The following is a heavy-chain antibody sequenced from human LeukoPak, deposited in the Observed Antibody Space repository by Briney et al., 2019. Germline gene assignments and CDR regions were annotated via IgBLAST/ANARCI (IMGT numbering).Heavy chain of an antibody. Sequence: GGSLTLSCVVSGFNFDNFAMHWVRQPLGKGLEWVAVISHDGRTKYYADSMKGRITISRDNSKNTLFLQMNNLRSEDTAVYFCARPSPPGDGYNPPDHWGQGTLVTVSS. J-gene: IGHJ4*02. D-gene: IGHD5-24*01. CDR2: ISHDGRTK. V-gene: IGHV3-30*04. CDR1: GFNFDNFA. CDR3: ARPSPPGDGYNPPDH.